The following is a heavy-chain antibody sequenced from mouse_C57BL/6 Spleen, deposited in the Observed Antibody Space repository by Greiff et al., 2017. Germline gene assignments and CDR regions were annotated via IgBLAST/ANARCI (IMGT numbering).Heavy chain of an antibody. V-gene: IGHV5-17*01. CDR3: ARRTTEAMDY. Sequence: EVKLVASGGGLVKPGGSLKLSCAASGFTFSDYGMHWFRQAPEKGLEWVAYISSGSSTIYYADTVTGRFTISRDNAKNTLFLQMTSLRSEDTAMYYCARRTTEAMDYWGQGTSVTVSS. CDR2: ISSGSSTI. J-gene: IGHJ4*01. CDR1: GFTFSDYG. D-gene: IGHD1-1*01.